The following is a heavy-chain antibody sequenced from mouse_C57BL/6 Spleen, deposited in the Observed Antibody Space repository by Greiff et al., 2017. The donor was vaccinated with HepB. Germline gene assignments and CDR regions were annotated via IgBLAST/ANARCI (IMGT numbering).Heavy chain of an antibody. J-gene: IGHJ1*03. Sequence: EVKVVESGGGLVKPGGSLKLSCAASGFTFSDYGMHWVRQAPEKGLEWVAYISSGSSTIYYADTVKGRFTISRDNAKNTLFLQMTSLRSEDTAMYYCARDWDWYFDVWGTGTTVTGSS. CDR3: ARDWDWYFDV. CDR1: GFTFSDYG. V-gene: IGHV5-17*01. CDR2: ISSGSSTI. D-gene: IGHD4-1*01.